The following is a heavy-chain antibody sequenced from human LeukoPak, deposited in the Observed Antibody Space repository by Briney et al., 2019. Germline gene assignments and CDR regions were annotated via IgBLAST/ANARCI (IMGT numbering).Heavy chain of an antibody. CDR3: ASYFHYGDYASLWY. CDR1: GFTFNTYA. Sequence: GGSLRLSCAASGFTFNTYAMSWDRQAPGKGLEWVSSISENGESTYYADSVKGRFTISRDNSRNTLYLQMNSLRAEDTAVYYCASYFHYGDYASLWYWGQGTLVTVSS. D-gene: IGHD4-17*01. V-gene: IGHV3-23*01. CDR2: ISENGEST. J-gene: IGHJ4*02.